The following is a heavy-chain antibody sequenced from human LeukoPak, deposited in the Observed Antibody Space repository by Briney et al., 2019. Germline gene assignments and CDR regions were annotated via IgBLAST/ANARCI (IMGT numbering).Heavy chain of an antibody. V-gene: IGHV1-2*02. J-gene: IGHJ4*02. Sequence: EASVKVSCKASGYTFTGYYMHWVRQAPGQGLEWMGWINPNSGGTNYAQKFQGRVTMTRDTSISTAYMELSRLRSDDTAVYYCARESPGGQLVREYYFDYWGQGTLVTVSS. CDR2: INPNSGGT. D-gene: IGHD6-6*01. CDR1: GYTFTGYY. CDR3: ARESPGGQLVREYYFDY.